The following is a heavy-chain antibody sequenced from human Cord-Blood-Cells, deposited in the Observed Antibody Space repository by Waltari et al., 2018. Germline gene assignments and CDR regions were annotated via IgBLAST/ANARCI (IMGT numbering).Heavy chain of an antibody. J-gene: IGHJ4*02. CDR3: AIVCYDILTGYYYFDY. CDR1: GGSVSSGSSY. Sequence: QVQLQESGPGLVKPSETLSLTCTVSGGSVSSGSSYWTWTRKRPGKGLEWIGYIYDSGSTNYNPSLKSRVTISVDTSKNQFSLKLSSVTAADTAVYYCAIVCYDILTGYYYFDYWGQGTLVTVSS. V-gene: IGHV4-61*01. D-gene: IGHD3-9*01. CDR2: IYDSGST.